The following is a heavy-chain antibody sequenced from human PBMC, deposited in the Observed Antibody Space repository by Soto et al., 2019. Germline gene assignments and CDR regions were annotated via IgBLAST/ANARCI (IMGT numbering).Heavy chain of an antibody. CDR3: ARASDSSGYHPFAY. D-gene: IGHD3-22*01. J-gene: IGHJ4*02. Sequence: SVKVSWKASGGTFSSYTISWVRQAPGQGLEWMGRIIPILGIANYAQKFQGRVTITADKSTSTAYMELSSLRSEDTAVYYCARASDSSGYHPFAYWGQGTLVTVSS. V-gene: IGHV1-69*02. CDR2: IIPILGIA. CDR1: GGTFSSYT.